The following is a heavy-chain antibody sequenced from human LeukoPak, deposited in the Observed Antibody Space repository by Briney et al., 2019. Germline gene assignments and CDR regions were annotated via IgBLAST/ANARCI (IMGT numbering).Heavy chain of an antibody. D-gene: IGHD1-7*01. J-gene: IGHJ3*02. V-gene: IGHV3-48*02. CDR3: ARRMGGELVAFDI. CDR2: ISSSSTTI. CDR1: GFTFSSYS. Sequence: GWSLRLSCAASGFTFSSYSMNWVRQAPGEGLEWVSSISSSSTTIYFADSVKGRFTISRDNAKNSLYLQMNSLRDEDTAVYYCARRMGGELVAFDIWGQGTMVTVSS.